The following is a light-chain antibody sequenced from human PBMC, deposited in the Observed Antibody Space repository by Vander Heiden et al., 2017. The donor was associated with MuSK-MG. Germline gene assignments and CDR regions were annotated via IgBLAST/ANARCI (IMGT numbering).Light chain of an antibody. J-gene: IGLJ3*02. CDR3: AEQADNISTWV. CDR2: KNS. CDR1: SAEIGSNY. V-gene: IGLV1-47*01. Sequence: QSALLPPPSADGAPGPRVTITGSGRSAEIGSNYVYWYHQSPGPAPNLLFYKNSQRPSGVPDRFSGSNAGTSASPALTVPRSEDEAEDDCAEQADNISTWVFGGGTKLTVL.